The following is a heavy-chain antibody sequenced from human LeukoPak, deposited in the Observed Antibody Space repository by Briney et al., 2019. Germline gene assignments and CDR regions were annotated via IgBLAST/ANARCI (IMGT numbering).Heavy chain of an antibody. CDR2: IWYDGSNK. D-gene: IGHD4-17*01. J-gene: IGHJ4*02. V-gene: IGHV3-33*01. CDR3: ARDSYGDYGASDY. CDR1: GFTFSSYG. Sequence: GRSLRLSCAASGFTFSSYGMHWVRQAPGKGLEWVAVIWYDGSNKYYADSVKGRFTISRDNSKNTLYLQMNSLRAEDTAVYYCARDSYGDYGASDYWGRGTLVTVSS.